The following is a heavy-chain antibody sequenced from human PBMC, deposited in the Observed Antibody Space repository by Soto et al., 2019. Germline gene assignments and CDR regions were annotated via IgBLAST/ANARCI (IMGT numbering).Heavy chain of an antibody. CDR3: AKDMRLETDYWYFDL. Sequence: EVQLVESGGGLVQPGRSLRLSCAASGFTFDDYAMHWVRQAPGKGLEWVSGISWNSGSIGYADSVKGRFTISRDNAKNSLYLQMNSLRAEDTALYYCAKDMRLETDYWYFDLWGRGTLVTVSS. CDR1: GFTFDDYA. D-gene: IGHD2-21*02. CDR2: ISWNSGSI. V-gene: IGHV3-9*01. J-gene: IGHJ2*01.